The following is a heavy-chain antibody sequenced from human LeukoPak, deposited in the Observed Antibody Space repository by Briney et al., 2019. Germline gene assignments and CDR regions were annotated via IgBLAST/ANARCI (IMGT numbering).Heavy chain of an antibody. D-gene: IGHD3-22*01. J-gene: IGHJ3*02. Sequence: GGSLRLSCAASGFNFSSYAMTWVRQAPGKGLEWISAISGSAYSTSYADSVKGRFTISRDNSKNTLYLQMNSLRAEDTAIYYCARNTSGFKLGDAFDIWGQGTMVTVSS. CDR2: ISGSAYST. CDR1: GFNFSSYA. V-gene: IGHV3-23*01. CDR3: ARNTSGFKLGDAFDI.